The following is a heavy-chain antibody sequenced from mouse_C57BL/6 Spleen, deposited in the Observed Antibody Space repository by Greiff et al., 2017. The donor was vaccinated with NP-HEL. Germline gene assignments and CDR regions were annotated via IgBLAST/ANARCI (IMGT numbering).Heavy chain of an antibody. Sequence: QVQLQQPGAELVRPGTSVKLSCKASGYTFTSYWMHWVKQRPGQGLEWIGVIDPSDSYTNYNQKFKGKATLTVDTSSSTAYMQVSSLTSEDAAVYYCAREAYWGQGTLVTVSA. CDR2: IDPSDSYT. CDR3: AREAY. V-gene: IGHV1-59*01. CDR1: GYTFTSYW. J-gene: IGHJ3*01.